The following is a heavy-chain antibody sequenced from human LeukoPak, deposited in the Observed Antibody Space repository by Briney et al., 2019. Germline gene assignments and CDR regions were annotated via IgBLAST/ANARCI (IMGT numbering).Heavy chain of an antibody. CDR3: ASGGDTDSRYFKY. CDR1: GFTFSSYA. D-gene: IGHD3-22*01. Sequence: PGRSLRLSCAASGFTFSSYAMHWVRQAPGKGLEWVTVISYDGSNEYYADSVKGRITICRDNSKDTLYLQMNSLRAEDTAVYYCASGGDTDSRYFKYWGQGTLVTVSS. V-gene: IGHV3-30-3*01. J-gene: IGHJ1*01. CDR2: ISYDGSNE.